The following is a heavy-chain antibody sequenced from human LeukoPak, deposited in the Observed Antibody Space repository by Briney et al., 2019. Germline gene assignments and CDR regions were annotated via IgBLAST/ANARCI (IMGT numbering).Heavy chain of an antibody. Sequence: GGSLRLSCAASGFTFSSYAMHWVRQAPGKGLEWVAVISYDGSNKYYADSVKGRFTTSSDNSKNTLYLQMNSLRAEDTAVYYCARDGNLGTGTTGYWGQGTLVTVSS. CDR2: ISYDGSNK. CDR3: ARDGNLGTGTTGY. J-gene: IGHJ4*02. V-gene: IGHV3-30-3*01. CDR1: GFTFSSYA. D-gene: IGHD1-7*01.